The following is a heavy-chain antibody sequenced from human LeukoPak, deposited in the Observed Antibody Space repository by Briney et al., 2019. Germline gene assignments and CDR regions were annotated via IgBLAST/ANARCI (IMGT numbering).Heavy chain of an antibody. CDR3: ARRGLGTYYFDY. CDR1: GGSISSHY. V-gene: IGHV4-59*11. J-gene: IGHJ4*02. Sequence: SETLSLTCTVSGGSISSHYWSWIRQPPGKGLEWIEYIYYSGSTNYNPSLKSRVTISVDTSKNQFSLKLSSVTAADTAVYYCARRGLGTYYFDYWGQGTLVTVSS. CDR2: IYYSGST. D-gene: IGHD1-14*01.